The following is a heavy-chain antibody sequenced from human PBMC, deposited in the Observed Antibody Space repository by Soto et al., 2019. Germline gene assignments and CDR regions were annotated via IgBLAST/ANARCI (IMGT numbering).Heavy chain of an antibody. Sequence: SETLSLTCAVYGGSFSGYYWNWIRQPPGKGLEWIGELNHSGSTKYNPSLKSRVSISVDTSKNQFSLRLNSVTAADTAVYYCARDKNYYYYGMDVWGQGTTVTVSS. J-gene: IGHJ6*02. CDR3: ARDKNYYYYGMDV. V-gene: IGHV4-34*01. CDR1: GGSFSGYY. CDR2: LNHSGST.